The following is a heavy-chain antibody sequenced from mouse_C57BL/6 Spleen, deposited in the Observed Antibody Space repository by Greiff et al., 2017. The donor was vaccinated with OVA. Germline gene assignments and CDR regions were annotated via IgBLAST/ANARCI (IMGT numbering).Heavy chain of an antibody. CDR2: INYDGSST. CDR3: AREGTAQATRYFDV. CDR1: GFTFSDYY. D-gene: IGHD3-2*02. J-gene: IGHJ1*03. Sequence: EVMLVESEGGLVQPGSSMKLSCTASGFTFSDYYMAWVRQVPEKGLEWVANINYDGSSTYYLDSLKSRFIISRDNAKNILYLQMSSLKSEDTATYYCAREGTAQATRYFDVWGTGTTVTVSS. V-gene: IGHV5-16*01.